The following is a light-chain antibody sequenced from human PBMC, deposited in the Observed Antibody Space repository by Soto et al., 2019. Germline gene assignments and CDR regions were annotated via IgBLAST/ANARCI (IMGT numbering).Light chain of an antibody. CDR2: DVS. CDR3: SSYASXSTLDVV. J-gene: IGLJ2*01. Sequence: QSVLTQPASVSGSPGQSITISCTGTSSDVGGYNYVSWYQQHPGKAPKLMIYDVSNRPSGVSNRFSGSKSGNTASLTISGLQAEDEADYYCSSYASXSTLDVVFGGGTKVTV. CDR1: SSDVGGYNY. V-gene: IGLV2-14*01.